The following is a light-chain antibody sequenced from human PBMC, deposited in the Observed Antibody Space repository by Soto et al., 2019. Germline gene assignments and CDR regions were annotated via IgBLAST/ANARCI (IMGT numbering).Light chain of an antibody. V-gene: IGLV2-23*01. CDR2: EGN. Sequence: QSALTQPASVSGSPGQSITISCTGTSSDVGSYNLVSWYQHHPGKAPKLMIYEGNKRPSGVSNRFSGSKSANTASLTISGLQAEDEADYYCCSYAGTSTFYVFGTGTKVTVL. CDR3: CSYAGTSTFYV. CDR1: SSDVGSYNL. J-gene: IGLJ1*01.